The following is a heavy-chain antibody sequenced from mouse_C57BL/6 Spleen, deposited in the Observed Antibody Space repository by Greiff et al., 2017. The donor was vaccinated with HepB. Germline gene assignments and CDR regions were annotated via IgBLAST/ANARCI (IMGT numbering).Heavy chain of an antibody. CDR1: GFSLTSYG. D-gene: IGHD2-5*01. V-gene: IGHV2-5*01. CDR3: AKDYYIKTWFAY. J-gene: IGHJ3*01. Sequence: QVQLKESGPGLVQPSQSLSITCTVSGFSLTSYGVHWVRQSPGKGLEWLGGIWSGGSTDYNAAFMSRLSITKDNSKSQVFFKMNSLQADDNAIYYYAKDYYIKTWFAYWGQGTLVTVSA. CDR2: IWSGGST.